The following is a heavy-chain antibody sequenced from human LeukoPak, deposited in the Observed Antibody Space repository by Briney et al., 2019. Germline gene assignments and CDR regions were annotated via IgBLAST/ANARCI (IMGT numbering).Heavy chain of an antibody. CDR3: AREGYSGSYDAFDI. D-gene: IGHD1-26*01. CDR1: GFSFSNYG. J-gene: IGHJ3*02. CDR2: IIGSGGTT. V-gene: IGHV3-23*01. Sequence: PGGSLRLSCAASGFSFSNYGMNWVRQAPGKGLEWVSGIIGSGGTTYYADSVKGRFTISRDNAKNTLYLQMNSLRAEDTAVYYCAREGYSGSYDAFDIWGQGTMVTVSS.